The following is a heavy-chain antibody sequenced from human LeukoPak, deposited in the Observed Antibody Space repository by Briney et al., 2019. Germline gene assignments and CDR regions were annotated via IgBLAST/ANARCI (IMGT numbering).Heavy chain of an antibody. V-gene: IGHV4-61*01. Sequence: SETLSPTCTVSGGSVSSGSYYWSWIRQPPGKGLEWIGYISFIGSTNYNPSLKSRVTISVDTSKNQFSLKLSSVTAADTAVYYCARVTQSRGYSYSIDYWGQGTLVTVSS. D-gene: IGHD5-18*01. J-gene: IGHJ4*02. CDR3: ARVTQSRGYSYSIDY. CDR2: ISFIGST. CDR1: GGSVSSGSYY.